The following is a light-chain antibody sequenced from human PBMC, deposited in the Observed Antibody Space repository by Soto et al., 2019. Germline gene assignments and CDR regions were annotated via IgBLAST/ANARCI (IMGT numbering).Light chain of an antibody. CDR2: GAS. CDR1: QSVSSN. Sequence: EIVMTQSPATLSVSPGEEATLSCRASQSVSSNLTWYQHKPGQAPRLLIYGASTRATGVPARFSGSGSGTEFTPTISSLQSEDFAVYYCQQYNDWWTFGQGTKVDIK. CDR3: QQYNDWWT. V-gene: IGKV3-15*01. J-gene: IGKJ1*01.